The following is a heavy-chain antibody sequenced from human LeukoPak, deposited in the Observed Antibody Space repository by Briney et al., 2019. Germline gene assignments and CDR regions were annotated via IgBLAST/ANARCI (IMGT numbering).Heavy chain of an antibody. CDR1: GYTFTSYG. V-gene: IGHV1-18*01. D-gene: IGHD6-13*01. CDR3: ARDGALAAAAVDY. J-gene: IGHJ4*02. CDR2: ISAYNGNT. Sequence: AXVKVXXXASGYTFTSYGINWVRQAPGQGLEWMGWISAYNGNTNYAQKLQGRVTMTTDTSTNTAYMELRSLRSDDTAVYYCARDGALAAAAVDYWGQGTLVTVSS.